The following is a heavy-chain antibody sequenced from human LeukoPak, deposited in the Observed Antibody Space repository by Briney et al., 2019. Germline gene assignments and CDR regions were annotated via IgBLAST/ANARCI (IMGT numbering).Heavy chain of an antibody. CDR2: ISYDGSNK. Sequence: GGSLRLSCAASGFTFSSYGMHWVRQAPGKGLEWVAVISYDGSNKYYADSVKGRFTISRDNSKNTLYLQMNSLRAEDTAVYYCAKDYYDYVWGSTPINYFDYWGQGTLVTVSS. V-gene: IGHV3-30*18. CDR3: AKDYYDYVWGSTPINYFDY. J-gene: IGHJ4*02. D-gene: IGHD3-16*01. CDR1: GFTFSSYG.